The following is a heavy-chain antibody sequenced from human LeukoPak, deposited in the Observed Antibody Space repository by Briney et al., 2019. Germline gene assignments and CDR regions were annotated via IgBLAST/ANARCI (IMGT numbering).Heavy chain of an antibody. V-gene: IGHV1-69*04. CDR2: IIPILGIA. Sequence: ASVKVSCKASGYTFTSYAISLVRRAPGQGLEWMGRIIPILGIANYAQKFQGRVTITADKSTSTAYMELSSLRSEDTAVYYCARGSITMITGYFDYWGQGTLVTVSS. CDR1: GYTFTSYA. D-gene: IGHD3-22*01. J-gene: IGHJ4*02. CDR3: ARGSITMITGYFDY.